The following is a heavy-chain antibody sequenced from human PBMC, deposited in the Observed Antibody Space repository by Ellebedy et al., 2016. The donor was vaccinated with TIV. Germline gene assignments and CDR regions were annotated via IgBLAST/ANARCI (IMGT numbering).Heavy chain of an antibody. Sequence: GGSLRLXXEASGFTFKSYSMAWVRQAPGKGLEWVSSISGRGINTYYEDSVKGRFTISRDNSKNTLYLQMNSLRAEDTAIYYCAKDPYYGSGYFDLWGRGTLVTVPS. D-gene: IGHD3-16*01. CDR1: GFTFKSYS. CDR2: ISGRGINT. CDR3: AKDPYYGSGYFDL. V-gene: IGHV3-23*01. J-gene: IGHJ2*01.